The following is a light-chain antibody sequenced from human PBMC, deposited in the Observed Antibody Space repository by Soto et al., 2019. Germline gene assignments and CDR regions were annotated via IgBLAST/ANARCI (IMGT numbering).Light chain of an antibody. V-gene: IGKV4-1*01. CDR1: QSVLYSSSNKNY. CDR3: QQSYSVPLT. J-gene: IGKJ4*01. Sequence: DIVMTQSPDSLAVSLGERATINCKSSQSVLYSSSNKNYLAWYQQKPGQPPKLLIYWASTRASGVPDRFSGSGSGTDFTLTISSLQAEDVAVYYCQQSYSVPLTFGGGTKVEIK. CDR2: WAS.